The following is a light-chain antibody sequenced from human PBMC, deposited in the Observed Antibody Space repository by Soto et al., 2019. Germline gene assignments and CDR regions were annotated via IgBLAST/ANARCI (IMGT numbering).Light chain of an antibody. V-gene: IGKV1-39*01. CDR1: QTISTY. Sequence: DIQMTQSPSSLSASVGDRVTITCRASQTISTYLNWYQQKPGKAPKLLIYAASSLQSGVPSRFSGSGSGTDFTLTISSLQPEDFAIYYCQQSHGSPYTFGKGTKLEIK. CDR2: AAS. CDR3: QQSHGSPYT. J-gene: IGKJ2*01.